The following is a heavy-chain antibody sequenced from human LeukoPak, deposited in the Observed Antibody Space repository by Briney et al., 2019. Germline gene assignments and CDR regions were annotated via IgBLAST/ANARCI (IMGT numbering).Heavy chain of an antibody. J-gene: IGHJ3*02. CDR1: GYSFTTYW. Sequence: GESLKISCKGSGYSFTTYWIGWVRQMPGKGLEWMGIIYPGDSDTRYSPSFQGQVTISADKSISTAYLQWSSLKASDTAMYYCARPLTWFGELLSGDAFDIWGQGTMVTVSS. CDR3: ARPLTWFGELLSGDAFDI. CDR2: IYPGDSDT. V-gene: IGHV5-51*01. D-gene: IGHD3-10*01.